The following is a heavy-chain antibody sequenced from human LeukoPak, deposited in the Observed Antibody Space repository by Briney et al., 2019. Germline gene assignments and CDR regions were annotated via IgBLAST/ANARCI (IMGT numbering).Heavy chain of an antibody. J-gene: IGHJ3*02. CDR3: ARVSVVGNAAFDI. CDR1: GGSTSGSSYY. V-gene: IGHV4-39*07. CDR2: IYYSGST. Sequence: SETLSLTCTVSGGSTSGSSYYWGWIRQPPGKGLEWIGSIYYSGSTYYNPSLKSRVTISVDTSKNQFSLKLSSVTAADTAVYYCARVSVVGNAAFDIWGQGTMVTVSS. D-gene: IGHD2-21*01.